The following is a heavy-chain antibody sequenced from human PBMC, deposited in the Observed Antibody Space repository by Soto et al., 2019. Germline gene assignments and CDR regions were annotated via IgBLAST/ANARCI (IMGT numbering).Heavy chain of an antibody. CDR1: GFTFSSYA. D-gene: IGHD5-12*01. J-gene: IGHJ6*02. CDR3: APSLRSHTHSTWLDV. V-gene: IGHV3-23*01. CDR2: ISGSGGST. Sequence: EVQLLESGGGLVQPGGSLRLSCAASGFTFSSYAMSWVRQAPGKGLEWVSDISGSGGSTYYADSVKGRFTISRDNSKNSPDLHMNSLRAEDTAVSYCAPSLRSHTHSTWLDVGGHGTTVTVAS.